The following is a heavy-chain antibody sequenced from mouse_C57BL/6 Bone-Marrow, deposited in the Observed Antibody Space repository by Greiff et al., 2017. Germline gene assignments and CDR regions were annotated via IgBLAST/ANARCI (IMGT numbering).Heavy chain of an antibody. J-gene: IGHJ1*03. D-gene: IGHD2-4*01. CDR2: IYPGGGYT. CDR1: GYTFTNYW. Sequence: VQLQQSGAELVRPGPSVKMSCKASGYTFTNYWIGWAKQRPGHGLEWIGDIYPGGGYTNYNEKFKGKATLTADKSSSTAYMQFSSLTSEDSAIYYCARWDYDVLWYFDVWGTGTTVTVSS. V-gene: IGHV1-63*01. CDR3: ARWDYDVLWYFDV.